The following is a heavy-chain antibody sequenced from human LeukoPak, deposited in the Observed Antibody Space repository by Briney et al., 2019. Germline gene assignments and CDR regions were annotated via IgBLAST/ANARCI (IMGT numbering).Heavy chain of an antibody. J-gene: IGHJ4*02. CDR3: ASIPGD. V-gene: IGHV3-23*01. D-gene: IGHD7-27*01. CDR2: ISETSSHT. Sequence: GGSLRLSCAASGFTFSSNAMTWVRQAPGQGLEWVSSISETSSHTFYADSVKGRFTISRDNAKNTLYLQMNSLRAEDTAVYYCASIPGDWGQGTLVTVSS. CDR1: GFTFSSNA.